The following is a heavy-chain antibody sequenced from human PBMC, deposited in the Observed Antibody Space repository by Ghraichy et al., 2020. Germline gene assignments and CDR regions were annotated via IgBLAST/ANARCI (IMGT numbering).Heavy chain of an antibody. Sequence: GGSLRLSCAASGFTFSSYAMSWVRQAPGKGLEWVSAISGSGGSTYYADSVKGRFTISRDNSKNTLYLQMNSLRAEDTAVYYCAKEGVQWLDAGWSPRSYWYFDLWGRGTLVTVSS. D-gene: IGHD6-19*01. CDR2: ISGSGGST. CDR3: AKEGVQWLDAGWSPRSYWYFDL. J-gene: IGHJ2*01. CDR1: GFTFSSYA. V-gene: IGHV3-23*01.